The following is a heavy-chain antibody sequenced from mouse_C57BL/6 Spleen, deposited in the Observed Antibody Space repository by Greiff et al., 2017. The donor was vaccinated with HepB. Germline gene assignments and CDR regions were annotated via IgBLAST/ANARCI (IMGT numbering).Heavy chain of an antibody. CDR3: TGGWYFDV. CDR1: GFTFSNYW. V-gene: IGHV6-3*01. Sequence: EVHLVESGGGLVQPGGSMKLSCVASGFTFSNYWMNWVRQSPEKGLEWVAQIRLKSDNYATHYAESVKGRFTISRDDSKSSVYLQMNNLRAEDTGIYYCTGGWYFDVWGTGTTVTVSS. CDR2: IRLKSDNYAT. J-gene: IGHJ1*03.